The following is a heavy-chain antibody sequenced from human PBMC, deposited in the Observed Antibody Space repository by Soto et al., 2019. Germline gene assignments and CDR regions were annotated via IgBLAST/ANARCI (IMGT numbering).Heavy chain of an antibody. D-gene: IGHD6-13*01. CDR1: GGSISSGGYF. CDR2: IYYSGST. V-gene: IGHV4-31*03. Sequence: QVQLQESGPGLVKPSQTLSLTCTVSGGSISSGGYFWSWIRQHPGKGLEWIGYIYYSGSTYYNPSLKSRITISLATPKNQFSLRLNSVTAADTAVYYCARGHSSSWYLDYWGQGTLVTVSS. CDR3: ARGHSSSWYLDY. J-gene: IGHJ4*02.